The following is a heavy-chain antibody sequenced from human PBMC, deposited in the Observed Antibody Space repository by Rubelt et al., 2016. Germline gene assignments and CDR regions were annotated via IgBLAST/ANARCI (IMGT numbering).Heavy chain of an antibody. Sequence: QLQLQESGPRQVKPSETLSLTCTVSGGSISSVSYYWGWIRQPPGKGLEWIGSIYYSGSTDYNPSLKSRVSISVETSKNQLSLKLNYGTAADKDGDYCASPLVSRSYLGDTLEIWGQGKMVTVSS. CDR3: ASPLVSRSYLGDTLEI. D-gene: IGHD3-16*02. J-gene: IGHJ3*02. V-gene: IGHV4-39*07. CDR2: IYYSGST. CDR1: GGSISSVSYY.